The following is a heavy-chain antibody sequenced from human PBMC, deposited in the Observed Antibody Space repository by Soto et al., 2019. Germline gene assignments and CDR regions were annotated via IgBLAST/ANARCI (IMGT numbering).Heavy chain of an antibody. CDR1: GGTFSSYA. J-gene: IGHJ6*02. CDR2: IIPIFGTA. CDR3: ARDLYSSGRRNYGMDV. V-gene: IGHV1-69*01. D-gene: IGHD6-19*01. Sequence: QVQMVQSGAEVKKPGSSVKVSCKASGGTFSSYAISWVRQAPGQGLECMGGIIPIFGTANYAQKFQGRVTITADESTSTAYMELSSLRSEDTAVYYCARDLYSSGRRNYGMDVWGQGTTVTVSS.